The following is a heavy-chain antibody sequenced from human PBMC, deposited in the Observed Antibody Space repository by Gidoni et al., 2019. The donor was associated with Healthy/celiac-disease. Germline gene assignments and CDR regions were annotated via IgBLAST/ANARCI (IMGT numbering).Heavy chain of an antibody. D-gene: IGHD1-26*01. Sequence: EVQLVESGGGLVQPGGSLRLSCAASGFTFSSYEMNWVRQAPGKGLEWVSYISSSGSTIYYADSVKGRFTISRDNAKNSLYLQMNSLRAEDTTVYYCARAYIVGATRGGAFDIWGQGTMVTVSS. CDR2: ISSSGSTI. J-gene: IGHJ3*02. CDR1: GFTFSSYE. CDR3: ARAYIVGATRGGAFDI. V-gene: IGHV3-48*03.